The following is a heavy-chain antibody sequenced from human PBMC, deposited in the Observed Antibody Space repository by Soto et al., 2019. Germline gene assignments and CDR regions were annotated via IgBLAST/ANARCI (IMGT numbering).Heavy chain of an antibody. D-gene: IGHD2-15*01. J-gene: IGHJ5*02. CDR1: GGSISSGGYY. CDR2: IYYSGST. Sequence: SETLSLTCTVSGGSISSGGYYWSWIRQHPGKGLEWIGYIYYSGSTYYNPSLKSRVTISVDTSKNQFSLKLSSVTAADTAVYYCARGYCSGGSCYSSYWFDPWGQGTLVTAPQ. CDR3: ARGYCSGGSCYSSYWFDP. V-gene: IGHV4-31*03.